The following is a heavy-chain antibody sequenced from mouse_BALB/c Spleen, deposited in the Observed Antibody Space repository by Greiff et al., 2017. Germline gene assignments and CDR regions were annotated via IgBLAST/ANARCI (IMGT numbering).Heavy chain of an antibody. J-gene: IGHJ4*01. D-gene: IGHD2-4*01. CDR2: IDPANGNT. CDR1: GFNIKDTY. V-gene: IGHV14-3*02. CDR3: ARGNYDPYAMDY. Sequence: EVQVVESGAELVKPGASVKLSCTASGFNIKDTYMHWVKQRPEQGLEWIGRIDPANGNTKYDPKFQGKATITADTSSNTAYLQLSSLTSEDTAVYYCARGNYDPYAMDYWGQGTSVTVSS.